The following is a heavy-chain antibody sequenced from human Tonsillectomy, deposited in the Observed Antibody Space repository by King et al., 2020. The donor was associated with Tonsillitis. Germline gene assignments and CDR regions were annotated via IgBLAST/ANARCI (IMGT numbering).Heavy chain of an antibody. CDR1: GFTFNNYA. CDR2: ISFDGGKN. J-gene: IGHJ4*02. Sequence: VQLVESGGSVVQPGTSLKLSCAASGFTFNNYALFWVRQAPGQGLEWVASISFDGGKNDYEDSVKGRFTVSRDNSKNTLFLQMNSLRLEDTAVYFCARGDLTTTHFDYWGRGILVTVSS. V-gene: IGHV3-30*01. D-gene: IGHD4/OR15-4a*01. CDR3: ARGDLTTTHFDY.